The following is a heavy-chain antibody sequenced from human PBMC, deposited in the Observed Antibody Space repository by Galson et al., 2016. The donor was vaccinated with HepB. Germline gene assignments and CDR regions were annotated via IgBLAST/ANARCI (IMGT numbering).Heavy chain of an antibody. CDR3: ARGRNSAFDY. V-gene: IGHV6-1*01. J-gene: IGHJ4*02. CDR1: GDSVSADMVA. D-gene: IGHD1-7*01. CDR2: TYYRSRWFS. Sequence: CAISGDSVSADMVAWNWIRQSPSRGLEWLGRTYYRSRWFSDYAESVQGRITTNPDTSNNHFSLQLNSVTPDDTAIYFCARGRNSAFDYWGQGILVTVSS.